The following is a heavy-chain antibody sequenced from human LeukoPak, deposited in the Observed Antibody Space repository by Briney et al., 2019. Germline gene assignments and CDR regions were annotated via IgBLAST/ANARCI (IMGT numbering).Heavy chain of an antibody. CDR2: ISAYNGNT. V-gene: IGHV1-18*01. D-gene: IGHD3-22*01. CDR3: ARVHYYDSSGYYVPGAYDAFDI. CDR1: GYTFTSYG. Sequence: ASVKVSCKASGYTFTSYGISWVRQAPGQGLEWMGWISAYNGNTDYAQKLQGRVTMTTDTSTSTAYMELRSLRSDDTAVYYCARVHYYDSSGYYVPGAYDAFDIWGQGTMVTVSS. J-gene: IGHJ3*02.